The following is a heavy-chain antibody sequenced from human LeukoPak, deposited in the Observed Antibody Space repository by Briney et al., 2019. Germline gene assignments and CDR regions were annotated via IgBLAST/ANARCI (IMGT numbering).Heavy chain of an antibody. CDR1: GGTFSSYA. CDR2: IIPIFGTA. V-gene: IGHV1-69*05. J-gene: IGHJ6*03. D-gene: IGHD2-21*01. CDR3: ARTDWPEDGYYYYMDV. Sequence: SVKVSCKASGGTFSSYAISWVRQAPGQGLEWMGGIIPIFGTASYAQKFQGRVTITTDESTSTAYMELSSLRSEDTAVYYCARTDWPEDGYYYYMDVWGKGTTVTVSS.